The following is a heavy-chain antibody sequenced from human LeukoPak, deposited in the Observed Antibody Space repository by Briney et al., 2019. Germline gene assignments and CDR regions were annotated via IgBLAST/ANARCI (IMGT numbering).Heavy chain of an antibody. CDR1: GGTFSSYA. V-gene: IGHV1-69*04. CDR3: ARDKKDILTGYHTADASDI. D-gene: IGHD3-9*01. J-gene: IGHJ3*02. CDR2: IIPILGIA. Sequence: ASVKVSCKASGGTFSSYAISWVRQAPGQGLEWMGRIIPILGIANYAQKFQGRVTITADKSTSTAYMELSSLRSEDTAVYYCARDKKDILTGYHTADASDIWGQGTMVTVSS.